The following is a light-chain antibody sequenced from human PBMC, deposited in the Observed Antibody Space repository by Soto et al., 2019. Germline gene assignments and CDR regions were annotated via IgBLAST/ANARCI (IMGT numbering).Light chain of an antibody. Sequence: QSALTQPRSVSGSPGQSVTISCTGTSSDVGGYNYVSWYQQHPGKAPKLMIYDVSKRPSGVPDRFSGSKPGNTASLTISGLQAEDGDDYYCCSYAGSYTFYVFGTGTKVTVL. CDR1: SSDVGGYNY. J-gene: IGLJ1*01. V-gene: IGLV2-11*01. CDR2: DVS. CDR3: CSYAGSYTFYV.